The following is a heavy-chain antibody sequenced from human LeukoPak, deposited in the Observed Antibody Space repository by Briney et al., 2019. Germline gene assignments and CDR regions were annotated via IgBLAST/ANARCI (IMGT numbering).Heavy chain of an antibody. CDR1: GFTFSSYW. V-gene: IGHV3-74*01. D-gene: IGHD2-2*01. CDR2: IKSDGSGT. Sequence: PGGSLRLSCAASGFTFSSYWMHWVRQAPGKGLVCVSRIKSDGSGTSYADSVKGRFTISRDNAKNTLYLQMNSQRAEDMAVYYCARDRAYQLDYWGQGTLVTVSS. CDR3: ARDRAYQLDY. J-gene: IGHJ4*02.